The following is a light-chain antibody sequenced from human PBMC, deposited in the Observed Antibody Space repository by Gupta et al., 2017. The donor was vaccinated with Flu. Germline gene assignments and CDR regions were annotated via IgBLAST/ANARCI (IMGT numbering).Light chain of an antibody. CDR2: EVS. V-gene: IGLV2-23*02. Sequence: SITISCTGTGSDVGSYNLVSWYQQHPGKAPKFMIYEVSKRAAGVANRFSGSKAGNTASLTISGRQAEDEADYYCCSDVGSGMVVFGGGTKVTVL. CDR1: GSDVGSYNL. J-gene: IGLJ2*01. CDR3: CSDVGSGMVV.